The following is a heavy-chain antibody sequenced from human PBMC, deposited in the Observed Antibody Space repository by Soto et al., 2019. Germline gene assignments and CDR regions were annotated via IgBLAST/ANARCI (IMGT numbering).Heavy chain of an antibody. J-gene: IGHJ4*02. V-gene: IGHV4-59*01. CDR3: ARGEGGYNYDY. Sequence: PSKTLSLTCTVSGCSISSYYWSWIRQPPGKGLEWIGYIYYSGSTNYNPSLKSRVTISVDTSKNQFSLKLSSVTAADTAVYYCARGEGGYNYDYWGQGTLVTVSS. CDR1: GCSISSYY. D-gene: IGHD5-12*01. CDR2: IYYSGST.